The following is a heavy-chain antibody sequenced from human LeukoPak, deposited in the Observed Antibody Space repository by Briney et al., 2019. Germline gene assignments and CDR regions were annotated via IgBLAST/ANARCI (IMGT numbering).Heavy chain of an antibody. CDR2: INPNSGGT. D-gene: IGHD3-10*01. V-gene: IGHV1-2*02. CDR1: GYTVTDYF. J-gene: IGHJ4*02. Sequence: ASVKVSCKTSGYTVTDYFMHWVRQAPGQGLEWMAWINPNSGGTNYAQKFQGRVTMTRDTSISTAYMELSRLRSDDTAVYYCAPGGNYYGSGSYYALDYWGQGTLGTVSS. CDR3: APGGNYYGSGSYYALDY.